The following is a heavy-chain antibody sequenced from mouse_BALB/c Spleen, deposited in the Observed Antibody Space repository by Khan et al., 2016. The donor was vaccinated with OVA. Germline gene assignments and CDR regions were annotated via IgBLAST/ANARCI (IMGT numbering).Heavy chain of an antibody. D-gene: IGHD2-14*01. CDR1: GYTFTTYT. CDR2: INPRTGYT. V-gene: IGHV1-4*01. J-gene: IGHJ3*01. Sequence: VQLQQSGAELARPGASVKMSCKASGYTFTTYTMHWVKQRPGQGLEWIGYINPRTGYTNYNQKFKDKSTLTADKSSSTAYMQLSSLTFDYSAVYYCAREGAYYRSDGLFSYWGQGTLVTVSA. CDR3: AREGAYYRSDGLFSY.